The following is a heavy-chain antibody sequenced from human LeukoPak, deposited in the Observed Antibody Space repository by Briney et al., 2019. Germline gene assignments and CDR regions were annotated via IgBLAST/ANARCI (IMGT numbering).Heavy chain of an antibody. Sequence: SGPTLVKPTQTLTLTCTFSGFSLSTSGVGVSWIRQPPGKALEWLALIYWDDDKRYSPSLKSRLTITKDTSKNQVVLTMTNMDPVDTATYYCAHGVPAAMGNWFDPWGQGTLVTVSS. D-gene: IGHD2-2*01. CDR2: IYWDDDK. V-gene: IGHV2-5*02. CDR1: GFSLSTSGVG. J-gene: IGHJ5*02. CDR3: AHGVPAAMGNWFDP.